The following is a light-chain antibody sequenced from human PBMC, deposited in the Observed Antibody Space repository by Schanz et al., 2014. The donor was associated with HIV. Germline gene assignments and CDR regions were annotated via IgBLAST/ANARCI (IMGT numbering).Light chain of an antibody. J-gene: IGLJ2*01. CDR1: SSNIGAGYD. V-gene: IGLV1-40*01. CDR2: GNS. CDR3: GTWDSSLSSVV. Sequence: QSVLTQPPSVSGAPGQRVTISCTGSSSNIGAGYDVHWYQHLPETAPKLLIYGNSNRPSGVPDRFSGSKSATSATLGITGLQGGDEADYYCGTWDSSLSSVVFGGGTKLTVL.